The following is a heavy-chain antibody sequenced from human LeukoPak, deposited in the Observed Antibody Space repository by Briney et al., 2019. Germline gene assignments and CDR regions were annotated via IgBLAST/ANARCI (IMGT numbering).Heavy chain of an antibody. CDR1: GFTFSSYS. CDR2: ISSSSSYI. Sequence: GESLRLSCAASGFTFSSYSMNWVRQAPGKGLEWVSSISSSSSYIYYADSVKGRFTISRDNAKNSLYLQMNSLRAEDTAVYYCASSITYYYYYMDVWGKGTTVTVSS. V-gene: IGHV3-21*01. CDR3: ASSITYYYYYMDV. J-gene: IGHJ6*03. D-gene: IGHD1-14*01.